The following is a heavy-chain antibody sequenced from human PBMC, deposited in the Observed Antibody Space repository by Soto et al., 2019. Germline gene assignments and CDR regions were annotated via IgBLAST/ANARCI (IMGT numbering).Heavy chain of an antibody. J-gene: IGHJ4*01. CDR1: GATVRTNF. CDR3: ATGRECGGGDCSTSFDF. CDR2: IYSGGKT. V-gene: IGHV3-66*01. D-gene: IGHD2-21*02. Sequence: EVHLVESGGGLVQPGGSLTLSCVAYGATVRTNFVTWVRQGPGKGLEWVSVIYSGGKTLYADSVKGRFTISGDTSKGTVDLQMNNLRVEDTGLYFCATGRECGGGDCSTSFDFWGQGTQVNVTS.